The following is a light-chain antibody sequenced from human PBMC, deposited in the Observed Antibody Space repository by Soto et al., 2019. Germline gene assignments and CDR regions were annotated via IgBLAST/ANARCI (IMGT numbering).Light chain of an antibody. J-gene: IGLJ1*01. V-gene: IGLV2-14*01. CDR1: SSDVGGYNY. CDR3: SSSTTSSTPYV. Sequence: HSALTQPASVSGSPGQSVTISCSGTSSDVGGYNYVSWYQQHPGKAPKLLIYEVSNRPSGVSNRFSGSKSASTASLTISGLQPEDEAEYYCSSSTTSSTPYVFGAGTKATVL. CDR2: EVS.